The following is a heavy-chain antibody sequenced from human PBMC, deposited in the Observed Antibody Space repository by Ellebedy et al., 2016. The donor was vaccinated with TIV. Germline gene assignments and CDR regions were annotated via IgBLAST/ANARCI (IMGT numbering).Heavy chain of an antibody. J-gene: IGHJ3*02. Sequence: PGGSLRLSCAASGFSSSAFSMIWVRQAPGKGLEWLSCSVGGITAVFYADSVKGRFTVSRDNAKNSLLLKMSSLRVEDTATYYCASRVEVTDSRWAFDIWGQGTKVTVSS. CDR3: ASRVEVTDSRWAFDI. D-gene: IGHD2-21*02. V-gene: IGHV3-48*04. CDR2: SVGGITAV. CDR1: GFSSSAFS.